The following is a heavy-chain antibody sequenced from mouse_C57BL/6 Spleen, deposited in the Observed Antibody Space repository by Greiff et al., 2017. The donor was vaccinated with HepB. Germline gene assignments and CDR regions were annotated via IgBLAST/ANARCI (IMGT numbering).Heavy chain of an antibody. J-gene: IGHJ2*01. Sequence: QVQLKQPGAELVMPGASVKLSCKASGYTFTSYWMHWVKQRPGQGLEWIGEIDPSDSYTNYNQKFKGKSTLTVDKSSSTAYMQLSSLTSEDSAVYYCARSSLHRLLGYYWGQGTTLTVSS. D-gene: IGHD1-1*01. V-gene: IGHV1-69*01. CDR3: ARSSLHRLLGYY. CDR1: GYTFTSYW. CDR2: IDPSDSYT.